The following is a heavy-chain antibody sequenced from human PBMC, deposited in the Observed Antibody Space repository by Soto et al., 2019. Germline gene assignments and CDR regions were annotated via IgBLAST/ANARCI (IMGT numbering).Heavy chain of an antibody. CDR2: IYYTVST. J-gene: IGHJ4*02. CDR3: ARIEMASIK. Sequence: TLSVTCSVSGASIRSGGYYWSWLRQSPGKGLEWIGHIYYTVSTFYSPSLKSRLTISLDTSKNQFSLDLRCVTAADTAMYYCARIEMASIKWGRGTLVTVSS. V-gene: IGHV4-31*03. CDR1: GASIRSGGYY.